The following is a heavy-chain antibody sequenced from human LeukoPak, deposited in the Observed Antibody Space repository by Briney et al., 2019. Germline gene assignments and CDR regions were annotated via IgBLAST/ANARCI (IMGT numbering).Heavy chain of an antibody. J-gene: IGHJ5*02. V-gene: IGHV1-18*01. CDR2: ISAYNGNT. Sequence: ASVKVSCKASGYTFTSYGITWVRQAPGQGLEWMGWISAYNGNTNYAQKLQGRVTMTTDTSTSTAYMELRSLRSDDTAVYYCAREGIVGATTGVWFDPWGQGTLVTVSS. CDR1: GYTFTSYG. CDR3: AREGIVGATTGVWFDP. D-gene: IGHD1-26*01.